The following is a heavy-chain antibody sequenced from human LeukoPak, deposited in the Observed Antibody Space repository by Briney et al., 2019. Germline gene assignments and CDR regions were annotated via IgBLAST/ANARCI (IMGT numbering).Heavy chain of an antibody. CDR3: ARTLMSFDI. D-gene: IGHD3-16*01. J-gene: IGHJ3*02. Sequence: SETLSLTCTVSGGSISSYYWSWIRQPPGKGLEWVGYIYYSGSTNYNPSLKSRVTISVDTSKNQFSLKLSSVTAADTAVYYCARTLMSFDIWGQGTMVTVSS. CDR2: IYYSGST. CDR1: GGSISSYY. V-gene: IGHV4-59*01.